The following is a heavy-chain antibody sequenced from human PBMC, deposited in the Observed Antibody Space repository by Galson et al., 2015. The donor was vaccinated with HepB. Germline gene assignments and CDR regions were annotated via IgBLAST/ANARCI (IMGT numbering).Heavy chain of an antibody. CDR1: GFTFNTYA. V-gene: IGHV3-23*01. CDR3: AKESGLIPSRRGSYFHY. CDR2: ISGSGKSP. Sequence: SLRLSCAASGFTFNTYAMNWVRQAPGKGLEWVSTISGSGKSPDYTDSVRGRFTISRDNSRNTLYLQLNSLRAEDTAIYYCAKESGLIPSRRGSYFHYWGQGTLVTVSS. D-gene: IGHD3-16*01. J-gene: IGHJ4*02.